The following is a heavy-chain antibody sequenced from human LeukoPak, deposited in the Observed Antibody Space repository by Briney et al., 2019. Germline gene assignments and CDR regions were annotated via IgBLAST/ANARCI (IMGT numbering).Heavy chain of an antibody. J-gene: IGHJ4*02. CDR1: GSTFRNYA. D-gene: IGHD3-22*01. CDR2: LSSSGGNT. CDR3: AKPRLDISGYYQWDS. Sequence: PGGSLRLSCAATGSTFRNYAMSWVRQAPGKRLEWVSSLSSSGGNTFYADSVKGRFTMSRDTGKNTVYLQMNSLRAEDTAVYYCAKPRLDISGYYQWDSWGQGTLVTVSS. V-gene: IGHV3-23*01.